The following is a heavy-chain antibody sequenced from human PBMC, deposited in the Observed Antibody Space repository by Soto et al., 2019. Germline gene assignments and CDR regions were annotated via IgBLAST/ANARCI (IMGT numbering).Heavy chain of an antibody. Sequence: GGSLRLSCAASGFTFSSYAMSWVRQAPGKGLEWVSAISGSGGSTYYADSVKGRFTISRDNSKNTLYLQMNSLRAEDTAVYYCAKGLVVPAAIGYYYYGMDVWGQGTTVTVS. D-gene: IGHD2-2*01. CDR3: AKGLVVPAAIGYYYYGMDV. V-gene: IGHV3-23*01. CDR2: ISGSGGST. CDR1: GFTFSSYA. J-gene: IGHJ6*02.